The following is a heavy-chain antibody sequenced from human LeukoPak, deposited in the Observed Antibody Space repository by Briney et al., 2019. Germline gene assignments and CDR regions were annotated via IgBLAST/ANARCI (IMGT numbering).Heavy chain of an antibody. CDR3: ARDQARAYYYDSSGYRYYGMDV. Sequence: GASVKVSCKASGGTFSSYAISWVRQAPGQGLEWMGRIIPILGIANYAQKFQGRVTITADKSTSTAYMELSSLRSEDTAVYYCARDQARAYYYDSSGYRYYGMDVWGQGTTVTVSS. CDR1: GGTFSSYA. J-gene: IGHJ6*02. V-gene: IGHV1-69*04. CDR2: IIPILGIA. D-gene: IGHD3-22*01.